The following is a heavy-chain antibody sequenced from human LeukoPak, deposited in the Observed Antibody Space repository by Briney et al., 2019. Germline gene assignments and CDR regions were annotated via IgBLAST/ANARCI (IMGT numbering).Heavy chain of an antibody. CDR1: GYTFTGYY. CDR3: ARLVRTRTYYFDY. D-gene: IGHD1-14*01. V-gene: IGHV1-2*02. Sequence: ASVKVSCKASGYTFTGYYMHWVRQAPRQGLEWMGWINPNSGGTNYAQKFQGRVTMTRDTSISTAYMELSRLRSDDTAVYYCARLVRTRTYYFDYWGQGTLVTVSP. J-gene: IGHJ4*02. CDR2: INPNSGGT.